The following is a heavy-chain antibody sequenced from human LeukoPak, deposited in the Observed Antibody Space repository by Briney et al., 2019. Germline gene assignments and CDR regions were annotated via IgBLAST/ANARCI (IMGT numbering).Heavy chain of an antibody. CDR3: ARDTAIVVKRKHFDY. V-gene: IGHV1-69*13. CDR1: GGTFSSYA. J-gene: IGHJ4*02. CDR2: IIPIFGSA. D-gene: IGHD3-22*01. Sequence: SVKVSCKASGGTFSSYAISWVRQAPGQGLEWMGGIIPIFGSASYAQKFQGRVTITADESTSTAYMELSSLRSEDTAVYYCARDTAIVVKRKHFDYWGQGTLVTVSS.